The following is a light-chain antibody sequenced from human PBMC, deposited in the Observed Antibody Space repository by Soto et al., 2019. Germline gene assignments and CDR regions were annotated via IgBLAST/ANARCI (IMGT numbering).Light chain of an antibody. Sequence: EIVLTQSPGTLSLSPGERATLSCRASQSVSSSYLAWYQQKPGQAPRPLIYGASSRAIGIPDRFSGSGSGTDFTLTISRLEPEDFAVYYCQQYTNAHGITFGQGTRLEIK. CDR2: GAS. CDR1: QSVSSSY. V-gene: IGKV3-20*01. CDR3: QQYTNAHGIT. J-gene: IGKJ5*01.